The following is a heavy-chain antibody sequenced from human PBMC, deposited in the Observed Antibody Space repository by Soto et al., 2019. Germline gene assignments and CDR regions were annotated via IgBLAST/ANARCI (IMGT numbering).Heavy chain of an antibody. V-gene: IGHV3-30*18. D-gene: IGHD5-12*01. CDR2: ISYDGSDK. CDR3: AKDHWAGYSGYAIHYGMDV. CDR1: GFTFSDYG. J-gene: IGHJ6*02. Sequence: PGGSLRLSCAASGFTFSDYGMYWVRQAPGKGLEWVAVISYDGSDKYYADTAKGRFTISRDNSKNTLYLQMNSLRAEDTAVYYCAKDHWAGYSGYAIHYGMDVWGQGTTVTVSS.